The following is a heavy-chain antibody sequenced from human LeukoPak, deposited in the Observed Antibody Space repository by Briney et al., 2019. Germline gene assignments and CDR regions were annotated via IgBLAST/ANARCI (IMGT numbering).Heavy chain of an antibody. D-gene: IGHD3-3*01. CDR1: GGSFSGYY. CDR3: ARERLDYDFWSGSGADI. CDR2: IYYSGST. J-gene: IGHJ3*02. V-gene: IGHV4-34*01. Sequence: SETLSLTCAVYGGSFSGYYWGWIRQPPGKGLEWIGSIYYSGSTYYNPSLKSRVTISVDTSKNQFSLKLSSATAADTAVYYCARERLDYDFWSGSGADIWGQGTMVTVSS.